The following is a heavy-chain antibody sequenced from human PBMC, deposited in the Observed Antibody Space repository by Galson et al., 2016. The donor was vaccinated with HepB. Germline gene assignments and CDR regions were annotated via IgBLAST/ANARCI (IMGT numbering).Heavy chain of an antibody. CDR1: GFTFSASA. V-gene: IGHV3-73*01. CDR3: TRHEQSGTNDY. Sequence: SLRLSCAASGFTFSASAIHWVRQAAGKGPEWLGRIRSRSNAYTTTYSASVKCRFTISREDSKSTAYLQMTGLKTEVTATYYCTRHEQSGTNDYWGQGTLVTVSS. D-gene: IGHD1-1*01. CDR2: IRSRSNAYTT. J-gene: IGHJ4*02.